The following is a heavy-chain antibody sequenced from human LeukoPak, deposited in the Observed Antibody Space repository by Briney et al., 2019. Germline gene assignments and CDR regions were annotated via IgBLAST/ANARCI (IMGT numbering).Heavy chain of an antibody. CDR1: GFTFSSYA. D-gene: IGHD6-19*01. Sequence: PGGSLRLSCAASGFTFSSYAMSWVRQAPGKGLEWVSAISGSGGSTYYADSVKGRFTISRDNSKNTLYLQMNSLRAEDTAVYYCARVSQIAVSRMDVWGKGTTVTVSS. CDR3: ARVSQIAVSRMDV. J-gene: IGHJ6*04. V-gene: IGHV3-23*01. CDR2: ISGSGGST.